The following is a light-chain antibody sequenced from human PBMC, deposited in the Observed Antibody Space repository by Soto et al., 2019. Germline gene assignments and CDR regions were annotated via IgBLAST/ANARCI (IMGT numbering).Light chain of an antibody. Sequence: QSALTQTASVSGSPGQSITISCTGTSSDVGGYNFVSWYQQHPGKAPKLIIHEVTNRPSGVSNRFSGSKSGNTASLTISGLQAEDEAVYYCRSHSSSITWMFGGGTKLTVL. V-gene: IGLV2-14*03. CDR2: EVT. CDR3: RSHSSSITWM. J-gene: IGLJ3*02. CDR1: SSDVGGYNF.